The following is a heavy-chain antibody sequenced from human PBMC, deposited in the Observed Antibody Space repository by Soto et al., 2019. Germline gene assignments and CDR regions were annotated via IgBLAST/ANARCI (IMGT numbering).Heavy chain of an antibody. CDR2: ISAYNGNT. D-gene: IGHD5-18*01. CDR3: ARGVDTAMATYHDAFDI. J-gene: IGHJ3*02. Sequence: ASVKVSCKASGYTFTSYGISWVRQAPGQGLEWMGWISAYNGNTNYAQKLQGRVTMTTDTSTSTAYMELRSLRSDDTAVYYCARGVDTAMATYHDAFDIWGQGTMVTVSS. CDR1: GYTFTSYG. V-gene: IGHV1-18*01.